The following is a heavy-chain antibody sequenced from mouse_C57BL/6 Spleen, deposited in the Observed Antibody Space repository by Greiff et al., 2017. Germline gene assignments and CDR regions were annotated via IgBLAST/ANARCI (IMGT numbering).Heavy chain of an antibody. Sequence: DVKLVESGGGLVKPGGSLKLSCAASGFTFSSYAMSWVRQTPEKRLEWVATISDGGSYTYYPDNVKGRFTISRDNAKNNLYLQMSHLKSEDTAMYYCARGDYYDWYVDVWGTGTTVTVSS. J-gene: IGHJ1*03. CDR2: ISDGGSYT. CDR1: GFTFSSYA. D-gene: IGHD2-1*01. V-gene: IGHV5-4*03. CDR3: ARGDYYDWYVDV.